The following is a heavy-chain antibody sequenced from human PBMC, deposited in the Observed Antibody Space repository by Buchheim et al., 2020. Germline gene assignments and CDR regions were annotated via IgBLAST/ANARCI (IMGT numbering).Heavy chain of an antibody. CDR2: MDYGGST. Sequence: QLQLQESGPGLVKPSETLSLTCTVSGGSISSSSYYWGWIRQPPGKGLEWIGSMDYGGSTFYNPSLKSRGTISIDTFKNPFSLRLSSVTAADTAVYYCARDRFCSGGTCYFYNFYYGMDVWGQGTT. J-gene: IGHJ6*02. V-gene: IGHV4-39*07. CDR3: ARDRFCSGGTCYFYNFYYGMDV. CDR1: GGSISSSSYY. D-gene: IGHD2-15*01.